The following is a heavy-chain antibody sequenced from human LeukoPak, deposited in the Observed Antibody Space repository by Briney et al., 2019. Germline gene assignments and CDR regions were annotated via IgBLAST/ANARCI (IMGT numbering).Heavy chain of an antibody. V-gene: IGHV4-39*01. J-gene: IGHJ4*02. CDR1: GGSISSSSYY. CDR2: IYYSGST. CDR3: ARQEYYDILTGYPDRFFDY. D-gene: IGHD3-9*01. Sequence: PSETLSLTCTVSGGSISSSSYYWGWIRQPPGKGLEWIGSIYYSGSTYYNPSLKSRVTISVDTSKNQFSLKLSSVTAADTAVYYCARQEYYDILTGYPDRFFDYWGQGTLVTVSS.